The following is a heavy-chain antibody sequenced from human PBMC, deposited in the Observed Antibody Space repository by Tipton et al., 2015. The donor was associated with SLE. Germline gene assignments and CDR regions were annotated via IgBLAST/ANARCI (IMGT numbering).Heavy chain of an antibody. CDR1: GGSIGPYY. J-gene: IGHJ4*03. CDR3: ARGAKERITLVRVRPYYFDY. CDR2: IYSGGGT. Sequence: TLSLTCKVSGGSIGPYYWNWIRQSPGKGLEWLGSIYSGGGTYYNPSLKSRVTISVDTSKNQFSLELSSVTAADTAVYYCARGAKERITLVRVRPYYFDYWGQGSLVTVSS. D-gene: IGHD3-10*01. V-gene: IGHV4-59*12.